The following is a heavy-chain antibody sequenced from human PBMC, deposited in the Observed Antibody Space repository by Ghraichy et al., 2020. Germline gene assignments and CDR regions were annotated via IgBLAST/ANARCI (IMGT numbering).Heavy chain of an antibody. CDR2: ISYDGSNE. CDR3: ARDRLRGYSYGEFDY. D-gene: IGHD5-18*01. V-gene: IGHV3-30-3*01. Sequence: GSLNISCAASRFTFSSYAMHWVRQAPGKGLEWVAVISYDGSNEHYADSVKGRFTISRDNSKNTLYMQMNSLRAYDTAVYYCARDRLRGYSYGEFDYWGQGTLVTVSS. J-gene: IGHJ4*02. CDR1: RFTFSSYA.